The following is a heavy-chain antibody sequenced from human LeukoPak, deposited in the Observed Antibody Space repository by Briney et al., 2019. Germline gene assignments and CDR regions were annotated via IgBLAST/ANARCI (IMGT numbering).Heavy chain of an antibody. CDR3: ARVPSYYYDSSGPPYYFDY. D-gene: IGHD3-22*01. Sequence: ASVKVSCKASGYTFSRYGTSWVRQAPGQGLEWMGRIIPILGIANYAQKFQGRVTITADKSTSTAYMELSSLRSEDTAVYYCARVPSYYYDSSGPPYYFDYWGQGTLVTVSS. CDR2: IIPILGIA. CDR1: GYTFSRYG. J-gene: IGHJ4*02. V-gene: IGHV1-69*04.